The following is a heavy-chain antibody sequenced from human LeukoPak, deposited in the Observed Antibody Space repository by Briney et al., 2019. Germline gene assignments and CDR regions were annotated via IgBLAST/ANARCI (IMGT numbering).Heavy chain of an antibody. V-gene: IGHV3-30-3*01. D-gene: IGHD5-12*01. CDR1: GFTFSSYA. Sequence: PGGSLRLSCAASGFTFSSYAMHWVRQAPGKGLEWVAVISYDGSNKYYADSVKGRFTISRDNSKNTLYLQMNSLRAEDTAVYYCAKDPSIFGGYDLHFDYWGQGTLVTVSS. J-gene: IGHJ4*02. CDR2: ISYDGSNK. CDR3: AKDPSIFGGYDLHFDY.